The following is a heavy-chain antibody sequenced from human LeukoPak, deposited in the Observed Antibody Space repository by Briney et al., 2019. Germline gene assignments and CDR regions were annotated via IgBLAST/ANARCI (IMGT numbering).Heavy chain of an antibody. J-gene: IGHJ4*02. V-gene: IGHV6-1*01. Sequence: SQTLSLTCAISGDSVSSNSVAWNWIRQSPSRGLEWLGRTYYRSKWKNDYAVSVKNRIIINPDTSKNQFSLQLKSVTPEDSAIYYCARNTGSPFDYWGQGTLVTVSS. CDR2: TYYRSKWKN. CDR1: GDSVSSNSVA. D-gene: IGHD1-26*01. CDR3: ARNTGSPFDY.